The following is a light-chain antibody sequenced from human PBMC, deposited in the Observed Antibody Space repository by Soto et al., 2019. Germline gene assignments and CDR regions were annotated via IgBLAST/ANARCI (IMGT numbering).Light chain of an antibody. V-gene: IGLV2-14*01. CDR1: SSDVGGYNY. CDR2: DVS. J-gene: IGLJ2*01. Sequence: QSALTQPASVSGSPGQSITISCTGTSSDVGGYNYVSWYQQHPGKAPKLMIYDVSNRPSGVSNRFSGSKSGNTASLTISGLQAEDGADYYSSSYTSSSTLEVFGGGTTLPVL. CDR3: SSYTSSSTLEV.